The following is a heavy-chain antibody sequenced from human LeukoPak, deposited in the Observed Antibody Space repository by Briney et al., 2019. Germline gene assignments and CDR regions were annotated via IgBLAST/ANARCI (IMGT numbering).Heavy chain of an antibody. V-gene: IGHV3-33*01. CDR1: GIPFSNFG. D-gene: IGHD3-16*02. CDR2: IWYDGSNK. Sequence: PGGSLRLSCAAPGIPFSNFGMHWLRQAPGKGLEWVAFIWYDGSNKYYADSVKGRFTISRDNSKNTLYLQMNSLTAADTAVYYCARHAVDYDYVRGSYRYNYFDYWGQGTLVTVSS. J-gene: IGHJ4*02. CDR3: ARHAVDYDYVRGSYRYNYFDY.